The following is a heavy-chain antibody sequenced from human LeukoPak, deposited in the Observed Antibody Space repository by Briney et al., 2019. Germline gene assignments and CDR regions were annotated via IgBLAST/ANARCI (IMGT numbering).Heavy chain of an antibody. V-gene: IGHV1-69*13. Sequence: RASVKVSCKASGGTFSSYAISWVRQAPGQGLEWMGGIIPIFGTANYAQKFQGRVTITADESTSTAYMELSSLRSEDTAVYYCARELVGATRLNWFDPWGQGTLVTVSS. CDR3: ARELVGATRLNWFDP. CDR1: GGTFSSYA. J-gene: IGHJ5*02. D-gene: IGHD1-26*01. CDR2: IIPIFGTA.